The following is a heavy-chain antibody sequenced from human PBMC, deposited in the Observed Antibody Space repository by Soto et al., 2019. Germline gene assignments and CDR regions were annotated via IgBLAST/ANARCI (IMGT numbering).Heavy chain of an antibody. CDR3: ARVRDSSGYYPNWFDP. D-gene: IGHD3-22*01. CDR2: IYYSGST. Sequence: ASETLSLTCAVYGGSFSGYYWSWIRQPPGKGLEWIGYIYYSGSTNYNPSLKSRVTISVDTSKNQFSLKLSSVTAADTAVYYCARVRDSSGYYPNWFDPWGQGTLVTVSS. V-gene: IGHV4-59*01. CDR1: GGSFSGYY. J-gene: IGHJ5*02.